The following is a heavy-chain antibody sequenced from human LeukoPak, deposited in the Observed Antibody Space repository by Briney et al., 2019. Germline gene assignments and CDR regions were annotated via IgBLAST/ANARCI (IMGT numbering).Heavy chain of an antibody. CDR1: GYTFTGHY. J-gene: IGHJ4*02. V-gene: IGHV1-2*02. CDR3: ARDLGWSSSH. CDR2: INPTGGT. D-gene: IGHD6-6*01. Sequence: ASVKVSCKASGYTFTGHYMNWVRLAPGQGLEWMGWINPTGGTTYAQKFQGRVTMTRDTSINTAYMELSGLRSDDTAVYYCARDLGWSSSHWGQGTLVTVSS.